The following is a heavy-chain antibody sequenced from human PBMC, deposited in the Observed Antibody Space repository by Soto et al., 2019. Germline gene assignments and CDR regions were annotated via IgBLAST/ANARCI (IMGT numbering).Heavy chain of an antibody. CDR2: IYYSGST. Sequence: SETLSLTCTVSGGSISSGGYYWSWIRQHPGKGLEWIGYIYYSGSTYYNPSLKSRVTISVNTSENQFSLRLTSMTAADTAVYYCARTPYTRQNSGGYLAWFAPCGQGTLVTVSS. D-gene: IGHD1-26*01. J-gene: IGHJ5*02. CDR1: GGSISSGGYY. V-gene: IGHV4-31*03. CDR3: ARTPYTRQNSGGYLAWFAP.